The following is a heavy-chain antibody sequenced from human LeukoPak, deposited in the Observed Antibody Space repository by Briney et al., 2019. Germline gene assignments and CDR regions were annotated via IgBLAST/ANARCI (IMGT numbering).Heavy chain of an antibody. CDR3: AKPLSMVRGVLVGWFDY. V-gene: IGHV3-30-3*02. Sequence: PGRSLRLSCVASGFNFNNFAMYWVRQAPGKGLEWVAVLRYDGNNKFYADSVKGRFTISRDNSKNTLYLQMNSLRAEDTAVYYCAKPLSMVRGVLVGWFDYWGQGTLVTVSS. CDR1: GFNFNNFA. J-gene: IGHJ4*02. D-gene: IGHD3-10*01. CDR2: LRYDGNNK.